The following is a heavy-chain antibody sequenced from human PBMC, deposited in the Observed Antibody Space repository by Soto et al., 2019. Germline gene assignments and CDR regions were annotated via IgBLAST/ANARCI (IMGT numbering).Heavy chain of an antibody. J-gene: IGHJ3*02. CDR3: ARDYYDSSGYYYVAGAFDI. CDR1: GFTFSSYG. D-gene: IGHD3-22*01. CDR2: IWYDGSNK. V-gene: IGHV3-33*01. Sequence: QVQLVESGGGVVQPGRSLRLSCAASGFTFSSYGMHWVRQAPGKGLEWVAVIWYDGSNKYYADSVKGRFTISRDNSKNTLYLQMNSLRAEDTAVYYCARDYYDSSGYYYVAGAFDIWGQGTMVTVSS.